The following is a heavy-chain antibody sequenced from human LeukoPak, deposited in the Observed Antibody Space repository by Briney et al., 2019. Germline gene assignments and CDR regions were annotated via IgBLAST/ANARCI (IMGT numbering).Heavy chain of an antibody. D-gene: IGHD2-15*01. CDR2: INPSGGST. Sequence: ASVTVSCKASGYTFTSYYIHWVRQAPGQGLEWMGIINPSGGSTSYAQKFQGRVTMTRDTSTSTVYMELSSLRSEDTAVYYCARDIVPGEYYYYGMDVWGQGTTVTVSS. J-gene: IGHJ6*02. V-gene: IGHV1-46*01. CDR3: ARDIVPGEYYYYGMDV. CDR1: GYTFTSYY.